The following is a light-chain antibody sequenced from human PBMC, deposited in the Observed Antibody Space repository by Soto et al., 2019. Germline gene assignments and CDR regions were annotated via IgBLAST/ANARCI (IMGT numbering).Light chain of an antibody. J-gene: IGKJ1*01. CDR3: QQYNNWPT. CDR1: QSVYNS. CDR2: GAS. V-gene: IGKV3-15*01. Sequence: EAVLTQSPATLSVSPGERATLSCRARQSVYNSLAWYQERPGQAPRLLIYGASTRATGIPARFGGSGSGTEFTLTISSLQSEDSAIHYCQQYNNWPTFGQGTKVEIK.